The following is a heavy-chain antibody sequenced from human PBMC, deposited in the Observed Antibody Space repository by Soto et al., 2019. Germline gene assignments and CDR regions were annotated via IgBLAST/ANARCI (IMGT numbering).Heavy chain of an antibody. V-gene: IGHV4-4*02. CDR1: GGSFTSNNW. Sequence: QVQLQESAPGLVKPSWTLSLTCAVSGGSFTSNNWWTWVRQPPGQGLEWIGEIYRTGSTNYNPSLKSRVTISLDKSENQFSLKVTSLTAADTAVYYCASPNTGTSVDYWGPGNLVTVSS. J-gene: IGHJ4*02. CDR3: ASPNTGTSVDY. D-gene: IGHD1-7*01. CDR2: IYRTGST.